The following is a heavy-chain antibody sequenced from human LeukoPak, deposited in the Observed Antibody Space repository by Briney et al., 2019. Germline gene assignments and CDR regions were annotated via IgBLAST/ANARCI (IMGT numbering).Heavy chain of an antibody. Sequence: GGSLRLSCAASGFTFSSYAMSWVRQAPGKGLHWVSAISGSGGSTYYADSVKGRFTISRDNSKNTLYLQMNSLRAEDTAVYYCAKDPYWGYYFDYWGQGTLVTVSS. CDR2: ISGSGGST. V-gene: IGHV3-23*01. D-gene: IGHD2-21*01. CDR1: GFTFSSYA. J-gene: IGHJ4*02. CDR3: AKDPYWGYYFDY.